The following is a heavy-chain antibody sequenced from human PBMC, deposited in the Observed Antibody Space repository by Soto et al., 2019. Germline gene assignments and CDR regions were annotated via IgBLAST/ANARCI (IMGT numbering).Heavy chain of an antibody. CDR2: VSAYSGDT. D-gene: IGHD4-17*01. CDR3: ARASRGDSCIAAACYADS. CDR1: GYTFSNSG. V-gene: IGHV1-18*01. J-gene: IGHJ4*02. Sequence: QVQLVQSGAEVKKPGASVKVSCKASGYTFSNSGISWVRQAPGQGLEWMGWVSAYSGDTNYAQNLQGRVTMTTDTSTSTTYMELRSLRSDDTAVYYCARASRGDSCIAAACYADSWGQGTLVTVSS.